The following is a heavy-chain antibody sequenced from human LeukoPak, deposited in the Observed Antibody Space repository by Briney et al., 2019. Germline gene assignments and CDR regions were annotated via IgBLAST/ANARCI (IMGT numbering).Heavy chain of an antibody. V-gene: IGHV3-23*01. CDR1: GFTFSSYA. J-gene: IGHJ4*02. CDR3: AKDPWELPFYFYY. D-gene: IGHD1-26*01. CDR2: ISGSGGST. Sequence: HPGGSLRLSCAASGFTFSSYAMSWVRQAPGKGLEWVSAISGSGGSTYYADSVKGRFTVSRDNSKNTLYLQMNSLRAEDTAVYYCAKDPWELPFYFYYWGQGTLVTVSS.